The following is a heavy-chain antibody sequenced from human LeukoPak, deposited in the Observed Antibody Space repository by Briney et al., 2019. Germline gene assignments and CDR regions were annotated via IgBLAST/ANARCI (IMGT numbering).Heavy chain of an antibody. CDR2: ISSSSSTI. D-gene: IGHD2-15*01. CDR1: GFTFSSYS. J-gene: IGHJ3*02. V-gene: IGHV3-48*01. CDR3: ARSGDRYCSGGSCYSGAFDI. Sequence: GGSLRLSCAASGFTFSSYSMNWVRQAPGKGLEWVSYISSSSSTIYYADSVKGRFTISRDNAKNSLYLQMNSLRAEDTAVYYCARSGDRYCSGGSCYSGAFDIWGQGTMVTVSS.